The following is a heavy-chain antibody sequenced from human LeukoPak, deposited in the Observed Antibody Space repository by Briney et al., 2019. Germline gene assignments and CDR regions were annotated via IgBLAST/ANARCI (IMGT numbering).Heavy chain of an antibody. Sequence: GGSLRLSCAASGFTFNSYAMSWVRQAPGKGLEWVSAISGSGGSTYYADSVKGRFTISRDNSKNTLYLQMNSLRAEDTAVYYCATQAHSGWYLDYWGQGTLVTVSS. CDR2: ISGSGGST. V-gene: IGHV3-23*01. CDR1: GFTFNSYA. J-gene: IGHJ4*02. D-gene: IGHD6-19*01. CDR3: ATQAHSGWYLDY.